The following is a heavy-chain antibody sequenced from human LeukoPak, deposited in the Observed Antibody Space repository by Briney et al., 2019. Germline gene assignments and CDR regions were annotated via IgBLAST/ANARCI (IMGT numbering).Heavy chain of an antibody. CDR2: ISSSSSYT. CDR1: GFTFSDYY. CDR3: ARGIAAAGYAFDI. V-gene: IGHV3-11*05. J-gene: IGHJ3*02. Sequence: KPGGSLRLSCAASGFTFSDYYMSWIRQAPGKGLEWVSYISSSSSYTNYADSVKGRFTISRDNAKNSLYLQMNSLRAEDTAVYYCARGIAAAGYAFDIWGQGTMVTVSS. D-gene: IGHD6-13*01.